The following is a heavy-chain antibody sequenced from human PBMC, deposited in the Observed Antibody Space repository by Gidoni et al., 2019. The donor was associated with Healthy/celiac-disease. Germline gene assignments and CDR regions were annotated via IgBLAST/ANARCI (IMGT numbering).Heavy chain of an antibody. J-gene: IGHJ3*02. CDR3: AREYYYGSGSPGAFDI. Sequence: EVQLVESGGGLVQPGGSLRLSCAASGFTVRINYMSWVGPAPGKGLEWVSVIYSGGSTYYADSVKGRFTISRDNSKNTLYLQMNSLRAEDTAVYYCAREYYYGSGSPGAFDIWGQGTMVTVSS. D-gene: IGHD3-10*01. CDR2: IYSGGST. V-gene: IGHV3-66*01. CDR1: GFTVRINY.